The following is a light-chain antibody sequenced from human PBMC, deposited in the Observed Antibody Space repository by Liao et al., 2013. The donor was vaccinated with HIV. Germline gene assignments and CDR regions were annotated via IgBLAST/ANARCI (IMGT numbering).Light chain of an antibody. CDR3: QAWDSSAEVV. Sequence: SYVLTQPPSVSVAPGKTARITCGGDNIGDKGVHWYQQKPGQAPTLVIYYDTNRPSGIPERFSGSNSGNTATLTISGTQPVDEAEYFCQAWDSSAEVVFGGGTTLTVL. J-gene: IGLJ2*01. CDR2: YDT. V-gene: IGLV3-21*01. CDR1: NIGDKG.